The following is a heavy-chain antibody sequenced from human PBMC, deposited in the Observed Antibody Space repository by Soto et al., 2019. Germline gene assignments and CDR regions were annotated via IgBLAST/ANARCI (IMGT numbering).Heavy chain of an antibody. D-gene: IGHD3-16*02. CDR2: IYYSGST. CDR1: GGSISSYY. V-gene: IGHV4-59*01. J-gene: IGHJ6*02. CDR3: ARDYPLSHYYYGMDV. Sequence: SETLSLTCTVSGGSISSYYWSWIRQPPGKTLEWIGYIYYSGSTNYNPSLKSRVTISVDTSKNQFSLKLSSVTAADTAVYYCARDYPLSHYYYGMDVWGQGTTVTVSS.